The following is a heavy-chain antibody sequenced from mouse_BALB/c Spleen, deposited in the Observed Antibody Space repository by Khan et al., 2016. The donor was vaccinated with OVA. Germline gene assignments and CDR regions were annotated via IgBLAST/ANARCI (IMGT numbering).Heavy chain of an antibody. D-gene: IGHD1-1*01. CDR1: GFTFSTYG. CDR3: TRLAYYYDCEGFAY. J-gene: IGHJ3*01. CDR2: VSTGGSYT. Sequence: EVELVESGGDLVKPGGSLKLSCAASGFTFSTYGMSWVRQTPDKRLEWVATVSTGGSYTYYPDSVKGRFTISRDNAKNTLYLQMSGLKSDDTVMFYCTRLAYYYDCEGFAYWGQGTLVTVSA. V-gene: IGHV5-6*01.